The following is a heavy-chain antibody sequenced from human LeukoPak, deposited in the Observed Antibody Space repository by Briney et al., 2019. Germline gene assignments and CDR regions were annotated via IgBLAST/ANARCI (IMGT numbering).Heavy chain of an antibody. CDR3: AKAGKGGLRSLDY. CDR2: ISYDGSNK. Sequence: PGRSLRLSRAASGFTFSSYGMHWVRQAPGKGLEWVAVISYDGSNKYYADSVKGRFTISRDNSKNTLYLQMNSLRAEDTAVYYCAKAGKGGLRSLDYWGQGTLVTVSS. CDR1: GFTFSSYG. D-gene: IGHD3-16*01. V-gene: IGHV3-30*18. J-gene: IGHJ4*02.